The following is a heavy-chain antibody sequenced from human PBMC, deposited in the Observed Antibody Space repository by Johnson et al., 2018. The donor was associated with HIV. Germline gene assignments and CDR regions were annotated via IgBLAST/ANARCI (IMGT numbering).Heavy chain of an antibody. V-gene: IGHV3-64*01. CDR2: ISSNGGST. D-gene: IGHD6-13*01. J-gene: IGHJ3*02. CDR3: AKAVAGGCDAFDI. CDR1: GFTFSSYA. Sequence: EQLVESGGGLVQPGGSLRLSCAASGFTFSSYAMHWVRQAPGKGLEYVSAISSNGGSTYYANSVKGRFTISRDNSKNTLYLQLNGLRAEDMALYYCAKAVAGGCDAFDIWGQGTMVTVSS.